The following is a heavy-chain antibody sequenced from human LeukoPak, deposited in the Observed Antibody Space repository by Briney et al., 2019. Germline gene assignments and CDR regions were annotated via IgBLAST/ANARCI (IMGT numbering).Heavy chain of an antibody. J-gene: IGHJ3*02. Sequence: ASVKVSCKASGGTFSSYAISWVRQAPGQGLEWMGGIIPIFGTANYAQKFQDRVTITADKSTSTAYMELSSLRSDDTAVYYCARLLWFGESGFDAFDMWGQGTTVTVSS. V-gene: IGHV1-69*06. CDR3: ARLLWFGESGFDAFDM. CDR2: IIPIFGTA. CDR1: GGTFSSYA. D-gene: IGHD3-10*01.